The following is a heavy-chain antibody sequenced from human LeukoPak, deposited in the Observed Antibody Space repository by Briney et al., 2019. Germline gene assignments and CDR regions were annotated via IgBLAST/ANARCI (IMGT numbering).Heavy chain of an antibody. D-gene: IGHD4-17*01. J-gene: IGHJ3*02. CDR2: INHSGST. Sequence: SETLSLTCAVYGGFFSGYYWSWIRQPPGKGLECIGEINHSGSTNYNPSLKSRVTISVDTSKNQFSLKLSSVTAADTAVYYCATPYGATPGAFDIWGQGTMVTVSS. V-gene: IGHV4-34*01. CDR1: GGFFSGYY. CDR3: ATPYGATPGAFDI.